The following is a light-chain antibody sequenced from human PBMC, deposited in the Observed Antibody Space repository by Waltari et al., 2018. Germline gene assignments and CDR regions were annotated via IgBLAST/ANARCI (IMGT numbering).Light chain of an antibody. CDR3: QQYYSTPDT. Sequence: DIVMTQSPDSLDVSLGERATINCKSSQSVLYSSNNKNYLAWYQQKPGQPPKLLIYWASTRESGVPDRFSGSGSGTDFTLTISSLQAEDVAVYYCQQYYSTPDTFGQGTKLEIK. CDR1: QSVLYSSNNKNY. J-gene: IGKJ2*01. V-gene: IGKV4-1*01. CDR2: WAS.